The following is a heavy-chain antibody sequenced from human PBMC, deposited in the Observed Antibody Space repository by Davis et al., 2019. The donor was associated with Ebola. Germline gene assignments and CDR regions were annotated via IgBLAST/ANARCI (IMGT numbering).Heavy chain of an antibody. CDR3: ARGLYPWELDY. CDR2: VDYTGST. D-gene: IGHD1-1*01. V-gene: IGHV4-59*11. J-gene: IGHJ4*02. CDR1: GGSINTHY. Sequence: SETLSLTCTVSGGSINTHYWSWIRQPPGKGLEYIGYVDYTGSTHYNPSLKSRVTISLDTSKKQFSLKLTSVTAADTAVYYCARGLYPWELDYWGQGTLVTVSS.